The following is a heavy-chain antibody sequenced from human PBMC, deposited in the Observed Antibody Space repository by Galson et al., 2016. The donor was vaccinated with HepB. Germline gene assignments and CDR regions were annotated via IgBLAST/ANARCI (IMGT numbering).Heavy chain of an antibody. CDR3: TINPGY. CDR1: VFTFPMHW. V-gene: IGHV3-74*01. J-gene: IGHJ4*02. CDR2: RRSDGSYI. Sequence: SLRLSCAVSVFTFPMHWMDWVRQAPGKGLVWVSRRRSDGSYITYADSVKGRFTISSDNAKNTLYLQMNSLRAEDTATYYCTINPGYWGQGTLVTVSS.